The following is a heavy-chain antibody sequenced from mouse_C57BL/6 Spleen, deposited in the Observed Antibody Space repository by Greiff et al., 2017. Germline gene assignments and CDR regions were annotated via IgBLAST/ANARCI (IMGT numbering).Heavy chain of an antibody. CDR2: ISNGGGST. Sequence: EVKLMESGGGLVQPGGSLKLSCAASGFTFSDYYMYWVRQTPEKRLEWVAYISNGGGSTYYPDTVKGRFTISRDNAKNTLYLQMSRLKSEDTAMYYWASHYYGSSPYAMDYWGQGTSVTVSS. J-gene: IGHJ4*01. D-gene: IGHD1-1*01. CDR3: ASHYYGSSPYAMDY. CDR1: GFTFSDYY. V-gene: IGHV5-12*01.